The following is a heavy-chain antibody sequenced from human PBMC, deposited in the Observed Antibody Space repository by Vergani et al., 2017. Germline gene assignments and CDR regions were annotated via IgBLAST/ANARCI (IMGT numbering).Heavy chain of an antibody. CDR1: GGTFSSYA. J-gene: IGHJ4*02. Sequence: QVQLVQSGAEVKKPGSSVKVSCKASGGTFSSYAISWVRQAPGQGLEWMGGIIPIFGTANYAQKFQGRVTITADESTSTDYMELSSLRSEDTAVYYCARDISRKGELLPADYWGQGTLVTVSS. CDR2: IIPIFGTA. CDR3: ARDISRKGELLPADY. D-gene: IGHD1-26*01. V-gene: IGHV1-69*12.